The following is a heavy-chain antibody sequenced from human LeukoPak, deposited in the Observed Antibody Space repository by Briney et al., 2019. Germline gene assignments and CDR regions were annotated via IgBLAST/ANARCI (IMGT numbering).Heavy chain of an antibody. J-gene: IGHJ4*02. CDR1: GYTFTSYD. CDR2: ISAYNGDT. Sequence: ASVKLCCSASGYTFTSYDITWVRQAPGQGLGWMGWISAYNGDTNSAQKPQRRVTMTTDKTTSTAYMELRSLRSDDTAVYYCARGLGYCTNGVCSYLPAHWAQRTLDPVSS. V-gene: IGHV1-18*01. CDR3: ARGLGYCTNGVCSYLPAH. D-gene: IGHD2-8*01.